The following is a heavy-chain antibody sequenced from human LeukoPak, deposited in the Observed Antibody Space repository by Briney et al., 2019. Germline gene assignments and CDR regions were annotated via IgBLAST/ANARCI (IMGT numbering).Heavy chain of an antibody. CDR2: ISSSGFYI. CDR1: GFTLSSYG. CDR3: ARSQWLVSLDFDY. Sequence: GGSLRLSCAASGFTLSSYGVNWVRQAPGKGLEWVSWISSSGFYIHYADSVKGRFAISRDNAKNSLYLQMNSLRAEDTAVYYCARSQWLVSLDFDYWGQGTLVTVSS. D-gene: IGHD6-19*01. J-gene: IGHJ4*02. V-gene: IGHV3-21*01.